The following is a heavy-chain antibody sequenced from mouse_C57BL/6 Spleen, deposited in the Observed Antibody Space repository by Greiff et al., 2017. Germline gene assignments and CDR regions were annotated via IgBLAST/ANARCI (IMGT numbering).Heavy chain of an antibody. D-gene: IGHD2-5*01. Sequence: VQGVESGAELVKPGASVKISCKASGYAFSSYWMNWVKQRPGKGLEWIGQIYPGDGDTNYNGKFKGKATLTADKSSSTAYMQLSSLTSEDSAVYFCARGGYYSNYDYFDYWGQGTTLTVSS. CDR2: IYPGDGDT. CDR3: ARGGYYSNYDYFDY. V-gene: IGHV1-80*01. J-gene: IGHJ2*01. CDR1: GYAFSSYW.